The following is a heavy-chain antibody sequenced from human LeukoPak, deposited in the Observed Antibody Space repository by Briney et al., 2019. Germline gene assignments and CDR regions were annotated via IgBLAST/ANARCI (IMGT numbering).Heavy chain of an antibody. CDR2: IYYSGST. Sequence: LETLSLTCTVSGGSVSSDSYFWTWIRQPPGKGLEWIGYIYYSGSTNYNPSLKSRVTISLDTSKSQISLKLSSVTAADTAVYYCARGQRRLQDYWGQGTLVTVSS. J-gene: IGHJ4*02. V-gene: IGHV4-61*01. CDR1: GGSVSSDSYF. CDR3: ARGQRRLQDY.